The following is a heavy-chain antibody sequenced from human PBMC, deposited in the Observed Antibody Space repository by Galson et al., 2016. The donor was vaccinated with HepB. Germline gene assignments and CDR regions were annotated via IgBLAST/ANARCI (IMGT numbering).Heavy chain of an antibody. CDR3: ARDFDISGDY. V-gene: IGHV3-74*01. Sequence: SLRLSCAASGFTFSNYWIHWVRQAPGKGLVWVSRINPGGSTNGSADSVKGRFTISRDNAKNTVYLYMNSLRAEDTGVYYCARDFDISGDYWGQGTLVTVSS. CDR1: GFTFSNYW. CDR2: INPGGSTN. D-gene: IGHD1-26*01. J-gene: IGHJ4*02.